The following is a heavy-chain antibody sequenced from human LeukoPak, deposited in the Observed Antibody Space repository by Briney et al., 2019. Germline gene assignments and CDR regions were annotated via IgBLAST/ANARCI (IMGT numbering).Heavy chain of an antibody. D-gene: IGHD3-16*01. J-gene: IGHJ4*02. CDR1: GYSISSGYY. V-gene: IGHV4-38-2*01. CDR3: AGIRGTLFYSDY. Sequence: KPSETLSLTCAVSGYSISSGYYWGWIRQPPGKGLEWIGSIYHSGSTYYNPSLKSRVTISVDTSKNQFSLKLSSVTAADTAVYYCAGIRGTLFYSDYWGQGTLVTVSS. CDR2: IYHSGST.